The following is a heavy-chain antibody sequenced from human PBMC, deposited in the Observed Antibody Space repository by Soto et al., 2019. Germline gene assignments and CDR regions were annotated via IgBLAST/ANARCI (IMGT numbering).Heavy chain of an antibody. J-gene: IGHJ3*02. CDR2: ISSSSSTI. D-gene: IGHD3-16*01. Sequence: TGGSLRLSCAASGFTFSSYSMNWVRQAPGKGLEWVSYISSSSSTIYYADSVKGRFTISRDNAKNSLYLQMNSLRAEDTAVYSCARGGILNAFDIWGQGTMVTVSS. CDR1: GFTFSSYS. CDR3: ARGGILNAFDI. V-gene: IGHV3-48*01.